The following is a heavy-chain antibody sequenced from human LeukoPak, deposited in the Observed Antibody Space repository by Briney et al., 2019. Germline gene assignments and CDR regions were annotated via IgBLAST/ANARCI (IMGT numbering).Heavy chain of an antibody. Sequence: ASVKVSCKASGYTFTGYYMHWVRQAPGQGLEWMGRLNPNSGGTNYAQKFQGRVTMTRDTSISTAYMELSRLRSDDTAVYYCARTISGWYGGTFDYWGQGTLVTVSS. CDR3: ARTISGWYGGTFDY. J-gene: IGHJ4*02. D-gene: IGHD6-19*01. CDR1: GYTFTGYY. CDR2: LNPNSGGT. V-gene: IGHV1-2*06.